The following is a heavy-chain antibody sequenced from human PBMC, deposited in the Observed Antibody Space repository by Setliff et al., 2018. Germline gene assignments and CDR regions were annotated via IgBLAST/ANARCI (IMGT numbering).Heavy chain of an antibody. Sequence: PSETLSLTCAVSGYSISSGYYWGWIRQPPGKGLEWIGSIYHSGSTYYNPSLKSRFTISVDTSKNQFSLKLSSVTAADTALYYCTVYNTGSSKDHYWGQGTPVTVSS. D-gene: IGHD2-8*02. CDR3: TVYNTGSSKDHY. CDR2: IYHSGST. V-gene: IGHV4-38-2*01. J-gene: IGHJ4*02. CDR1: GYSISSGYY.